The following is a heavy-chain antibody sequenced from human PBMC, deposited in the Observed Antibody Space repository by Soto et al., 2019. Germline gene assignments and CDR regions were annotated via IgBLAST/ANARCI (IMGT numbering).Heavy chain of an antibody. J-gene: IGHJ6*02. CDR2: ISYDGSNK. CDR1: GFTFSSYA. CDR3: ASCIAARPVPGYYYYYYGMDV. Sequence: QVQLVESGGGVVQPGRSLRLSCAASGFTFSSYAMHWVRQAPGKGLEWVAVISYDGSNKYYADSVKGRFTISRDNSKNTLYLQMNSLRAEDTAVYYCASCIAARPVPGYYYYYYGMDVWGQGTTVTVSS. V-gene: IGHV3-30-3*01. D-gene: IGHD6-6*01.